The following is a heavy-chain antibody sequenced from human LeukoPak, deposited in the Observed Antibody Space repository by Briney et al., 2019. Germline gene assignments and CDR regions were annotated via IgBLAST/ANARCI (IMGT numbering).Heavy chain of an antibody. CDR1: EFTFSPYW. D-gene: IGHD6-13*01. V-gene: IGHV3-74*01. Sequence: GGSLRLSCAASEFTFSPYWMHWVRQAPGKGLVWISRINGDGSSTSYADSVRGRFTISRDNAKNTLYLHMNSLTAEDTAVYFCVRSLTIAAAAIAFDIWGQGTMVTVSS. CDR3: VRSLTIAAAAIAFDI. CDR2: INGDGSST. J-gene: IGHJ3*02.